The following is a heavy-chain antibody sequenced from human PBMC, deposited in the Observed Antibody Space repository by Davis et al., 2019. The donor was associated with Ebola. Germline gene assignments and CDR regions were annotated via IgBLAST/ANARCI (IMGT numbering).Heavy chain of an antibody. CDR2: IYRDGRT. CDR3: ARHVYGDFWFFDL. J-gene: IGHJ2*01. Sequence: GSLILSCAASGFIVSYKYMSWVRQAPGKGLEWVSVIYRDGRTYYADSVKGRFTISRDNSNNTVFVQMNSVRAEDTADYYCARHVYGDFWFFDLWGRGTRVTVSS. V-gene: IGHV3-53*01. CDR1: GFIVSYKY. D-gene: IGHD4-17*01.